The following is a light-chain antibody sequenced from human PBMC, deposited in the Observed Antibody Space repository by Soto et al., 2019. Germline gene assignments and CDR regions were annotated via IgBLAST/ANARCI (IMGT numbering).Light chain of an antibody. V-gene: IGLV2-23*01. CDR2: EGS. J-gene: IGLJ1*01. CDR3: CSYAGSSTYV. CDR1: SSVVGSYNL. Sequence: QSALTQPASVSGSPGQSITISCTGTSSVVGSYNLVSWYQQHPGKAPKLMIYEGSKRPSGASNRFSGSKSGNTASLTISGLQAEDEADYFCCSYAGSSTYVFGTGTKVTVL.